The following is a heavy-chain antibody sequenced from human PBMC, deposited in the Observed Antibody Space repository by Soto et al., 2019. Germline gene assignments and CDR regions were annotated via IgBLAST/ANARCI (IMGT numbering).Heavy chain of an antibody. CDR2: IYYSGST. CDR1: GGSISSSSYY. CDR3: ARSARGQWLVRSKVSWFDP. Sequence: PSETLSLTCTVSGGSISSSSYYWGWIRQPPGKGLEWIGSIYYSGSTYYNPSLKSRVTISVDTSKNQFSLKLSSVTAADTAVYYCARSARGQWLVRSKVSWFDPWGQGTLVTVSS. J-gene: IGHJ5*02. V-gene: IGHV4-39*01. D-gene: IGHD6-19*01.